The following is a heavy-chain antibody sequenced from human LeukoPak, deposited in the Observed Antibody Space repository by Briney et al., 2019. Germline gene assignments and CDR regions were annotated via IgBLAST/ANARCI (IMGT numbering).Heavy chain of an antibody. CDR3: AKGPYDSSGYGFYFEY. J-gene: IGHJ4*02. CDR2: ISWNSGSI. V-gene: IGHV3-9*01. CDR1: GFTFDDYA. Sequence: GGSLRLSCAASGFTFDDYAMHWVRQAPGKGLEWVSGISWNSGSIGYADSVKGRFTISRDNAKNSLYLQMNSLRAEDTALYYCAKGPYDSSGYGFYFEYWGQGTLVTVSS. D-gene: IGHD3-22*01.